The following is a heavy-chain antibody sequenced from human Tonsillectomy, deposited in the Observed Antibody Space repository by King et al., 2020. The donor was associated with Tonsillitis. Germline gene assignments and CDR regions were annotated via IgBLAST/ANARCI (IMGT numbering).Heavy chain of an antibody. CDR2: INPNSGGT. D-gene: IGHD7-27*01. V-gene: IGHV1-2*02. CDR1: GYTFTGYY. Sequence: QLVQSGAEVKKPGASVKVSCKASGYTFTGYYMHWVRQAPGQGLEWMGWINPNSGGTNYAQKFQGRVTMTRDTSISTAYMELSRLRSEDTAVYYFAGQDLTGDRLYFYCYGMDVWGQGTTVTVSS. CDR3: AGQDLTGDRLYFYCYGMDV. J-gene: IGHJ6*02.